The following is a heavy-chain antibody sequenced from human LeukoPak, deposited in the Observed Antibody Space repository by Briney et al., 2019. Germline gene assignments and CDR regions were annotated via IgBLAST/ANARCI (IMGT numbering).Heavy chain of an antibody. D-gene: IGHD2-2*01. J-gene: IGHJ6*02. CDR1: GFTFSSYG. CDR2: ISYDGSNK. Sequence: GGSLRLSCAASGFTFSSYGMHWVRQAPGKGLGWVAVISYDGSNKYYADSVKGRFTISRDNSKNTLYLQMNSLRAEDTAVYYCAKVAIVVPAAMGYYGMDVWGQGTTVTVSS. V-gene: IGHV3-30*18. CDR3: AKVAIVVPAAMGYYGMDV.